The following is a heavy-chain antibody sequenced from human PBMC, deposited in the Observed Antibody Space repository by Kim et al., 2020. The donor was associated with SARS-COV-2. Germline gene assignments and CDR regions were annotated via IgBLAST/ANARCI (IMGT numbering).Heavy chain of an antibody. CDR2: INHSGST. V-gene: IGHV4-34*01. J-gene: IGHJ4*02. CDR1: GGSFSGYY. CDR3: ARSSSWLHGVDY. Sequence: SETLSLTCAVYGGSFSGYYWSWIRQPPGKGLEWIGEINHSGSTNYNPSLKSRVTISVDTSKNQFSLKLSSVTAADTAVYYCARSSSWLHGVDYWGQGTLVTVSS. D-gene: IGHD6-13*01.